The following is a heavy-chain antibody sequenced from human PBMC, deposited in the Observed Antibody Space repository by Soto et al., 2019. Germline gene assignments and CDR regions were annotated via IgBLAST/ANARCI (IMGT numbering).Heavy chain of an antibody. Sequence: SETLSLTCTVSGGSISSYYWSWIRQPPGKGLEWIGYIYYSGSTNYNPSLKSRVTISVDTSKNQFSLKLSSVTAADTAVYYCARHAAPAPVCFGELYSYFDYWGQGTLVTVSS. CDR3: ARHAAPAPVCFGELYSYFDY. V-gene: IGHV4-59*08. D-gene: IGHD3-10*01. J-gene: IGHJ4*02. CDR2: IYYSGST. CDR1: GGSISSYY.